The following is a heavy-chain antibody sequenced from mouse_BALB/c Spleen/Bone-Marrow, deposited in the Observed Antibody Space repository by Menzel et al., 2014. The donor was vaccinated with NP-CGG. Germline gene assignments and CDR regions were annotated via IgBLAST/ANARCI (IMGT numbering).Heavy chain of an antibody. Sequence: MQLQQSGAELVRPGTSVKVSCKASGYAFTNYLIEWVKQRPGQGLEWIGVINPGSGGTNYNEKFKGKATLTADKSSSTAYMQLSSLTSDDSAVYFCARDGDYDEGYAMDYWGQGTSVTVSS. V-gene: IGHV1-54*01. CDR2: INPGSGGT. D-gene: IGHD2-4*01. CDR1: GYAFTNYL. CDR3: ARDGDYDEGYAMDY. J-gene: IGHJ4*01.